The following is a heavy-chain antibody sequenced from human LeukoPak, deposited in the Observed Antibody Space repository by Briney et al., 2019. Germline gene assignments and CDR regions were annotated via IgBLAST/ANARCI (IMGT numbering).Heavy chain of an antibody. CDR2: ISSSGTTI. V-gene: IGHV3-48*03. J-gene: IGHJ4*02. D-gene: IGHD6-6*01. Sequence: GGSLRLSCAASGFTFSSYEMNWVRQAPGKGLEWVSYISSSGTTIYYADSVKGRFTISRDDAKNSLYLQMNSLRAEDTAVYYCARVYSSSPEDYWGQGTLVTVSS. CDR1: GFTFSSYE. CDR3: ARVYSSSPEDY.